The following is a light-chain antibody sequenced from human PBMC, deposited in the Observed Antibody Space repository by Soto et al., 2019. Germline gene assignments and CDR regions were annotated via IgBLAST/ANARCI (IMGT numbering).Light chain of an antibody. CDR1: QSVSSY. V-gene: IGKV3-11*01. J-gene: IGKJ4*01. CDR2: DAS. CDR3: QHRGNWPLT. Sequence: EIVMTQSPATLSLSPGERATLSCRASQSVSSYLAWYQQKPGQAPRLLIYDASNRATGIPARFSGSGSGTDFSLTISSLEPEDFAVYYCQHRGNWPLTLGGGTKVDIK.